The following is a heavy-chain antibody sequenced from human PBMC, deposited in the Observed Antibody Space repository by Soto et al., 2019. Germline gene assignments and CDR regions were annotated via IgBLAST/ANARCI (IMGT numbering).Heavy chain of an antibody. CDR3: VKDESINWYSGHFRH. Sequence: GGSLRLSCAASGFTFDDYAMHWVRQVPGKGLEWVSGINWNICYADSVKGRFAISRDNAKNSLHLQMNSLRAEDTAFYYCVKDESINWYSGHFRHWGQGTLVTVSS. J-gene: IGHJ1*01. D-gene: IGHD6-13*01. V-gene: IGHV3-9*01. CDR1: GFTFDDYA. CDR2: INWNI.